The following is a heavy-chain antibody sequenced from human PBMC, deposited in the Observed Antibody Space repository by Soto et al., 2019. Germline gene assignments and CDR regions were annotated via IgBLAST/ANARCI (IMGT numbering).Heavy chain of an antibody. CDR1: GFTFSSYG. CDR2: IWYDGSNK. Sequence: GGSLRLSCAASGFTFSSYGMHWVRQAPGKGLEWVAVIWYDGSNKYYADSVKGRFTISRDNSNNTLYLQMNSLRAEDTAVYYCARDVQYYDSSGYSELDYWGQGTLVTVS. D-gene: IGHD3-22*01. V-gene: IGHV3-33*01. J-gene: IGHJ4*02. CDR3: ARDVQYYDSSGYSELDY.